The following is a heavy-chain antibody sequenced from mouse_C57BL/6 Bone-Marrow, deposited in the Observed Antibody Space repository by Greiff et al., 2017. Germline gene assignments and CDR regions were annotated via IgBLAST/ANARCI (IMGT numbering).Heavy chain of an antibody. Sequence: EVKLMESGPGLVKPSQTVFLTCTVTGISITTGNYRWSWLRQFPGNKLEWIGYIYYRGTITYTPSLPSRTTITRDTPKNQFCLEMNSLTAEDTATYYCARDRGSLDFDDWGQGTTLTVSS. CDR3: ARDRGSLDFDD. V-gene: IGHV3-5*01. CDR2: IYYRGTI. D-gene: IGHD1-1*02. J-gene: IGHJ2*01. CDR1: GISITTGNYR.